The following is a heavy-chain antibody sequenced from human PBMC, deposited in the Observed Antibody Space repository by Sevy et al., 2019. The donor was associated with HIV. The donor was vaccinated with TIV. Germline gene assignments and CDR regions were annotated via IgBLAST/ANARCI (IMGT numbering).Heavy chain of an antibody. CDR2: ISGSDTTI. V-gene: IGHV3-11*01. J-gene: IGHJ6*02. Sequence: GGSLRLSCAASGLTFNNAWMSWIRQAPGKGLEWVSYISGSDTTIYYADSVKGRFSISRDNAKNSLYLQMHSLRAEDTAVYYCARDHVKDGDLGDYYYYAMDVWGQGTTVTVSS. CDR1: GLTFNNAW. CDR3: ARDHVKDGDLGDYYYYAMDV. D-gene: IGHD4-17*01.